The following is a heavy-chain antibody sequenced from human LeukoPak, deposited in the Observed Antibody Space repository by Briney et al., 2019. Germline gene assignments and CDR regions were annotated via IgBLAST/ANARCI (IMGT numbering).Heavy chain of an antibody. V-gene: IGHV1-24*01. CDR2: FDVIDSET. D-gene: IGHD5-18*01. CDR3: AAGRPYILLDY. Sequence: ASVKVSCTVSGSSLSELSLYWVRQAPGKGLEWMGGFDVIDSETFYAQKFQGRVTMTEDSSTDTAYMELRSLTSDDTALYYCAAGRPYILLDYWGQGTLVTVSS. CDR1: GSSLSELS. J-gene: IGHJ4*02.